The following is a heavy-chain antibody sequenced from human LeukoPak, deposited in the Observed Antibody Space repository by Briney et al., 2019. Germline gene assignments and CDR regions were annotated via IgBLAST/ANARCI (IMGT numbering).Heavy chain of an antibody. CDR2: IWYDGSNK. V-gene: IGHV3-33*01. D-gene: IGHD3-9*01. Sequence: GGSLRLSCAASGFTFSSYGMHWVRQAPGKGLEWVAVIWYDGSNKYYAGSVKGRFTISRDNSKNTLYLQMNSLRAEDTAVYYCARDANYDILTGYDYWGQGTLVTGSS. J-gene: IGHJ4*02. CDR1: GFTFSSYG. CDR3: ARDANYDILTGYDY.